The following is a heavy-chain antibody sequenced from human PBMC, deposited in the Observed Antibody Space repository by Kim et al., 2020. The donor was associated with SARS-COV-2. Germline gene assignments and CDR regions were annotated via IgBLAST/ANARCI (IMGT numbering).Heavy chain of an antibody. Sequence: ASVKVSCKASGYTFAAFYIHWVRQAPGKGLEWMGWIDPNSGDTEYARKFQGRVTMSSDTSVSTAYMALTTLTSDDTAVYYCATPFMVRGDNDYWGQGTLVTVSS. J-gene: IGHJ4*02. V-gene: IGHV1-2*02. D-gene: IGHD3-10*01. CDR3: ATPFMVRGDNDY. CDR2: IDPNSGDT. CDR1: GYTFAAFY.